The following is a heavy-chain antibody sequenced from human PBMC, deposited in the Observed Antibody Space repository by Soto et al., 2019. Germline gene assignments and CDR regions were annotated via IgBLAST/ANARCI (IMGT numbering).Heavy chain of an antibody. CDR3: AKDLGMVRDYYYGMDV. CDR2: ISYDGSNK. Sequence: GGALRVSCAASGFTFSSYGMHWVRQAPGKGLEWVAVISYDGSNKYYADSVKGRFTISRDNSKNTLYLQMNSLRAEDTAVYYCAKDLGMVRDYYYGMDVWGQGTTVTVSS. V-gene: IGHV3-30*18. J-gene: IGHJ6*02. CDR1: GFTFSSYG. D-gene: IGHD3-10*01.